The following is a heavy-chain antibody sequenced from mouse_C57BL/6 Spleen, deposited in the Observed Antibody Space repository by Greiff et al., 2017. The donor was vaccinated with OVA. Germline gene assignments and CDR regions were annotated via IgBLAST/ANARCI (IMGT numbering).Heavy chain of an antibody. D-gene: IGHD2-4*01. CDR3: VRGLSGAMDY. CDR1: GFSFNTYA. J-gene: IGHJ4*01. V-gene: IGHV10-1*01. CDR2: IRSKSNNYAT. Sequence: DVHLVESGGGLVQPKGSLKLSCAASGFSFNTYAMNWVRQAPGKGLEWVARIRSKSNNYATYYADSVKDRFTISRDDSESMLYLQMNNLKTEDTAMYYCVRGLSGAMDYWGQGTSVTVSS.